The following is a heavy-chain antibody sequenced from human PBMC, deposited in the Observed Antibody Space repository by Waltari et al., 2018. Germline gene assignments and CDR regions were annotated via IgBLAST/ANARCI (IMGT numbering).Heavy chain of an antibody. V-gene: IGHV4-38-2*01. J-gene: IGHJ4*02. CDR2: VFHLGSS. CDR1: GDSITSASY. CDR3: ARHESAHYGGFDS. D-gene: IGHD4-17*01. Sequence: QVQLQESGPGLVTPSETLSLTCAVSGDSITSASYWGWIRQPPGKGLEWLGYVFHLGSSSYNPSLKSRVTMSVDTSKRQFSLNLSSVTAADTAVYYCARHESAHYGGFDSWGRGTLVTVSA.